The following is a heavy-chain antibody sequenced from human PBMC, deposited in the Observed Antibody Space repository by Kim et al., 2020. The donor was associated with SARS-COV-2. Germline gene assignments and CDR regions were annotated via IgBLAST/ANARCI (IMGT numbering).Heavy chain of an antibody. CDR2: ISGSGGST. V-gene: IGHV3-23*01. Sequence: GGSLRLSCAVSGFTFSSYAMSWVRQAPGKGLEWVSAISGSGGSTYYADSVKGRFTISRDNSKNTLYLQMNSLRAEDTAVYYCAKPARRQPQIYYFDYWGQGTLVTVSS. CDR1: GFTFSSYA. D-gene: IGHD6-13*01. CDR3: AKPARRQPQIYYFDY. J-gene: IGHJ4*02.